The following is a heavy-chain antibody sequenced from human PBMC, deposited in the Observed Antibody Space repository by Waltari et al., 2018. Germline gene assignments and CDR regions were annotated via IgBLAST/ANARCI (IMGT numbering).Heavy chain of an antibody. D-gene: IGHD4-17*01. J-gene: IGHJ4*02. CDR1: GDSISSSY. CDR2: SGN. Sequence: QVQLQESGPGLVKPSETLSLTCTVFGDSISSSYWSWIRQAPGKGLEWIGYSGNKYNPSLKSRVTMSLDTSKNQFSLKLSSVTAADTAVYYCARSYTVTTSPIAGYWGQGTLVTVSS. V-gene: IGHV4-59*01. CDR3: ARSYTVTTSPIAGY.